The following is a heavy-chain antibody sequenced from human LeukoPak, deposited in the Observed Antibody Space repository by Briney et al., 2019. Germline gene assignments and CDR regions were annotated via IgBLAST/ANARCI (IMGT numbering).Heavy chain of an antibody. CDR1: GFTFTSYN. J-gene: IGHJ4*02. CDR2: ITSSSSYI. D-gene: IGHD4-17*01. CDR3: ASLMTTVTTTYFDY. V-gene: IGHV3-21*06. Sequence: GGSLRLSCAASGFTFTSYNMNWVRQAPGKGLEWVSSITSSSSYIYYADSVKGRFTISRDNAKNSLYLQMDSLRVEDTAVYYCASLMTTVTTTYFDYWGQGTLVTVSS.